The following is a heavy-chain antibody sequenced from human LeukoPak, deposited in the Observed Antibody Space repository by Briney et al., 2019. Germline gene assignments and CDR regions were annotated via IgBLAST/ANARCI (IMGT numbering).Heavy chain of an antibody. CDR1: GGSISSYY. V-gene: IGHV4-59*01. D-gene: IGHD3-22*01. CDR3: ARNYYDSSGLAD. J-gene: IGHJ1*01. Sequence: SETLSLTCTVSGGSISSYYWSWIRQPPGKGLEWIGYIYYSGSTNYNPSLKSRVTISVDTSKNQFSLKLSSVTAADTAVYYCARNYYDSSGLADWGQGSLVTVSS. CDR2: IYYSGST.